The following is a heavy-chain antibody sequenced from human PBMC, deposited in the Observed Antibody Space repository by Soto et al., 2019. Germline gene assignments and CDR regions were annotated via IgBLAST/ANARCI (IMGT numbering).Heavy chain of an antibody. J-gene: IGHJ4*02. CDR3: ARGYCSSTSCYFDY. CDR1: GFTFSSYA. V-gene: IGHV3-30-3*01. D-gene: IGHD2-2*01. Sequence: GGSLRLSCAASGFTFSSYAMHCVRQAPGKGLEWVAVISYDGSNKYYADSVKGRFTISRDNSKNTLYLQMNSLRAEDTAVYYCARGYCSSTSCYFDYWGQGTLVTVSS. CDR2: ISYDGSNK.